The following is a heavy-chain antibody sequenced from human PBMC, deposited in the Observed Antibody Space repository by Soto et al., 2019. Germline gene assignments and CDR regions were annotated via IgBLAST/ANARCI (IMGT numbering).Heavy chain of an antibody. D-gene: IGHD3-9*01. CDR3: TTYYDTLTGYSTAAGSFDDAFDI. J-gene: IGHJ3*02. Sequence: GGSLRLSCAASGFTFSNAWMNWVRQAPGKGLEWVGRIKSKTDGGTTDYAAPVKGRFTISRDDSKNTLYLQMNSLKTEDTAVYYCTTYYDTLTGYSTAAGSFDDAFDISGHGTMLTVSS. CDR1: GFTFSNAW. V-gene: IGHV3-15*07. CDR2: IKSKTDGGTT.